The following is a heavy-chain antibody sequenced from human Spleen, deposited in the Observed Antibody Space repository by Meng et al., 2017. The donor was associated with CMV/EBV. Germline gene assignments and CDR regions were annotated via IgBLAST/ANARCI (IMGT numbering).Heavy chain of an antibody. CDR3: VSLGN. CDR2: INYSGTT. V-gene: IGHV4-59*01. CDR1: NGSIATRY. Sequence: GSLRLSCSVSNGSIATRYWSWIRQPPGKGLEWIGYINYSGTTSYNPSLKSRVILSMDASRNEFSLRMNSVTAADTAMYYCVSLGNWGPGTMVTVSS. J-gene: IGHJ3*01. D-gene: IGHD3-16*01.